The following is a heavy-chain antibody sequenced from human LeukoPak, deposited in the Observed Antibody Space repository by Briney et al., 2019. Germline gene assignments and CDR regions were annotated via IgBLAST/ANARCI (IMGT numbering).Heavy chain of an antibody. V-gene: IGHV4-4*07. CDR2: IYTGGST. D-gene: IGHD3-9*01. CDR3: ARDLTPWHWFDP. J-gene: IGHJ5*02. CDR1: GGSVSSYY. Sequence: SETLSRTCSVSGGSVSSYYWRWIRQRAGQGLEWIGRIYTGGSTNDNPSHKSRFTMAVTTSENHFSLKLSSVTAAATAVYCCARDLTPWHWFDPRGPGTLVTVS.